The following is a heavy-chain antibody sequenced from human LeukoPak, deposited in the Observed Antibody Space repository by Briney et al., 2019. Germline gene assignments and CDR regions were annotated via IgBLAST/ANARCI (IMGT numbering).Heavy chain of an antibody. CDR2: ISGSGGST. V-gene: IGHV3-23*01. Sequence: GGSLRLSCAASGFTFSSYAMSWVRQAPGKGLEWVSAISGSGGSTYYADSVKGRFTISRDNSKNTLYLQMNSLRAEDAAVYYCAKDPRNIVGANVDYWGQGTLVTVSS. CDR1: GFTFSSYA. CDR3: AKDPRNIVGANVDY. J-gene: IGHJ4*02. D-gene: IGHD1-26*01.